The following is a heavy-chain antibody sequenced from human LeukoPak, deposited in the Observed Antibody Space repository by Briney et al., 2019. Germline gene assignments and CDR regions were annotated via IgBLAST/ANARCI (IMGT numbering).Heavy chain of an antibody. V-gene: IGHV4-34*01. CDR3: ARDLPLWFGELTYFDY. Sequence: SETLSLTCAVYGGSFSGYYWSWIPQPPGKGLEWCGEIKHSGSTNYTPSPHTRVTISLDTSKNQFSLKLSFVTAGHPPVYYCARDLPLWFGELTYFDYWGQGTLVTVSS. CDR1: GGSFSGYY. J-gene: IGHJ4*02. CDR2: IKHSGST. D-gene: IGHD3-10*01.